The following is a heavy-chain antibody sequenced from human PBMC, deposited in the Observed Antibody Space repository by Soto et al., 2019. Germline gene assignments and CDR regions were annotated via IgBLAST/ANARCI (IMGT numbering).Heavy chain of an antibody. V-gene: IGHV2-70*01. Sequence: SGPTLVNPTQTLTLTCTFSGFSLSTSGMCVSWIRQPPGKALEWLALIDWDDDKYYSTSLKTRLTISKDTSKNQVVLTMTNMDPVDTATYYCARILAYDSSDYYYDYWGQGTLVTVSS. D-gene: IGHD3-22*01. J-gene: IGHJ4*02. CDR3: ARILAYDSSDYYYDY. CDR1: GFSLSTSGMC. CDR2: IDWDDDK.